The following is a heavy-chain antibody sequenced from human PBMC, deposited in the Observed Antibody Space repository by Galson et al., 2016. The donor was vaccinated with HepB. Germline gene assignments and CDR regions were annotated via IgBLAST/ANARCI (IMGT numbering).Heavy chain of an antibody. CDR1: GYIFTNYP. CDR3: ASAYYYNSGNYYKGWFDP. J-gene: IGHJ5*02. Sequence: SVKVSCKASGYIFTNYPMNWVRQAPGQGLEWMGWINTNTGNPTYAQGFTGRFVFSLDTSVSTAYLQITTLKAEDTAVYYCASAYYYNSGNYYKGWFDPWGQGTLVTVSS. V-gene: IGHV7-4-1*02. CDR2: INTNTGNP. D-gene: IGHD3-10*01.